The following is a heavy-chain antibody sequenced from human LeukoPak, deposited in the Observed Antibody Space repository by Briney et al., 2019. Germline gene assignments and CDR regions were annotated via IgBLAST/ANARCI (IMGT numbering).Heavy chain of an antibody. CDR2: INTKSGRT. J-gene: IGHJ5*02. Sequence: ASVRVSFKTSGYRFTDYYIHWMRQAPGQGLEWMGWINTKSGRTSSARKFQGRVTMTRDPSITTVYMDMAWLTSDDTAIYFCARADFIDAGPYLIGPWGQGTLVTVSS. CDR1: GYRFTDYY. D-gene: IGHD3-3*01. V-gene: IGHV1-2*02. CDR3: ARADFIDAGPYLIGP.